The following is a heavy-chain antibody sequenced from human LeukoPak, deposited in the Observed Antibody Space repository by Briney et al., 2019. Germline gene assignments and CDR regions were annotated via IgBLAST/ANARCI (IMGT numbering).Heavy chain of an antibody. CDR1: GGTFSSYA. CDR2: IIPIFGTA. D-gene: IGHD6-13*01. Sequence: GASVKVSCKASGGTFSSYAINWVRQAPGQGLEWMGGIIPIFGTANYAQKFQGRVTITADESTSTAYMELSSLRSEDTAVYYCARAPSPYSSSWYGYFDYWGQGTLVTVSS. V-gene: IGHV1-69*13. J-gene: IGHJ4*02. CDR3: ARAPSPYSSSWYGYFDY.